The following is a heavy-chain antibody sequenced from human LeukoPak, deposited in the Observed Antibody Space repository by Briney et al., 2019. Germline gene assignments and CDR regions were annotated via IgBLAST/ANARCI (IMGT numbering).Heavy chain of an antibody. CDR2: IYHSGTA. D-gene: IGHD6-19*01. CDR1: GGSISNSNW. V-gene: IGHV4-4*02. J-gene: IGHJ4*02. Sequence: PSETLSLTCAVSGGSISNSNWWNWVRQPPGKGLEWIGEIYHSGTATYNPSLKSRVTMSVDKSKNHFSLKLSSVTAADTAVYYCARRSGWYVGAGGLDYWGQGTLVIVSS. CDR3: ARRSGWYVGAGGLDY.